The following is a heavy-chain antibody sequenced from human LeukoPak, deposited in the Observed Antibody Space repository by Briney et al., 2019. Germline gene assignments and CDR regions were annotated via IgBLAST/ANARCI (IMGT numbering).Heavy chain of an antibody. CDR1: GGSISGHY. Sequence: PSETLSLTCSVSGGSISGHYWSWIRQPPGKGLEWIGYIYYSGSTNYNPSLKSRVTISVDTSKNQFSLQLSSVTAADTAVYYCAREAIVPAATMGYFDYWGQGTLVTVSS. V-gene: IGHV4-59*11. CDR2: IYYSGST. CDR3: AREAIVPAATMGYFDY. D-gene: IGHD2-2*01. J-gene: IGHJ4*02.